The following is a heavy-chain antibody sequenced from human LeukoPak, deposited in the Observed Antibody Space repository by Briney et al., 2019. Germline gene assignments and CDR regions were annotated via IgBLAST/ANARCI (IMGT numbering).Heavy chain of an antibody. D-gene: IGHD3-22*01. J-gene: IGHJ5*02. CDR1: GYTFTSYD. CDR2: INPNSGGT. CDR3: ARDLQLYYYDSSGSIT. Sequence: ASVKVSCKASGYTFTSYDINWVRQATGQGLEWMGWINPNSGGTNYAQKFQGRVTMTRDTSISTAYMELSRLRSDDTAVYYCARDLQLYYYDSSGSITWGQGTLVTVSS. V-gene: IGHV1-2*02.